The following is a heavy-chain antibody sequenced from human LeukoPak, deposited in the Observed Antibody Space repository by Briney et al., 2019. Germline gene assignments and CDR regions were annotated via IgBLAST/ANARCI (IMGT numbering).Heavy chain of an antibody. CDR1: GGSISGYY. J-gene: IGHJ4*02. CDR3: ARSGSGSSYFDY. V-gene: IGHV4-59*01. Sequence: SETLSLTCTVSGGSISGYYWSWIRQPPGKGLEWIGCIYYTGSTNYNPSLKSRVTISADTSKNQFSLNLSSVIAADTAMYYCARSGSGSSYFDYWGQGTLVTVSS. D-gene: IGHD3-10*01. CDR2: IYYTGST.